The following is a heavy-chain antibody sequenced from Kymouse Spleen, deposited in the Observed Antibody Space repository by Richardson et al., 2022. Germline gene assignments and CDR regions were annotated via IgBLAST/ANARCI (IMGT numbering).Heavy chain of an antibody. Sequence: EVQLVESGGGLVQPGGSLKLSCAASGFTFSGSAMHWVRQASGKGLEWVGRIRSKANSYATAYAASVKGRFTISRDDSKNTAYLQMNSLKTEDTAVYYCTRPYYGSGSYYFDYWGQGTLVTVSS. CDR3: TRPYYGSGSYYFDY. V-gene: IGHV3-73*02. CDR2: IRSKANSYAT. J-gene: IGHJ4*02. CDR1: GFTFSGSA. D-gene: IGHD3-10*01.